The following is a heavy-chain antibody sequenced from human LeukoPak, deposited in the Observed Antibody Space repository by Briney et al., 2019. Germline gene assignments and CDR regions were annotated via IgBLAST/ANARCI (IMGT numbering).Heavy chain of an antibody. CDR3: AKTTRASIRSAFDI. J-gene: IGHJ3*02. Sequence: SETLSLTCTVSGGSITTSSYYWGWVRQPPGKGLEWIGCTSHSGTTFYSPSLRSRVSISVDTSNSQFSLKLSSMTATDTAVYYCAKTTRASIRSAFDIWGQGTLVTASS. V-gene: IGHV4-39*01. CDR1: GGSITTSSYY. D-gene: IGHD1-7*01. CDR2: TSHSGTT.